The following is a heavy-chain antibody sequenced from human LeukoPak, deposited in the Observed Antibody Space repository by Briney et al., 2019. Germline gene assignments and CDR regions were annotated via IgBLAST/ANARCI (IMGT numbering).Heavy chain of an antibody. Sequence: GGSLRLSCAASGFTFSSCAMSWVRQAPGKGLEWVSAISGSGGSTYYADSVKGRFTISRDNSKNTLYLQMNSLRAEDTAVYYCAKEAVHIVVVTAIFDYWGQGTLVTVSS. CDR2: ISGSGGST. D-gene: IGHD2-21*02. CDR3: AKEAVHIVVVTAIFDY. V-gene: IGHV3-23*01. CDR1: GFTFSSCA. J-gene: IGHJ4*02.